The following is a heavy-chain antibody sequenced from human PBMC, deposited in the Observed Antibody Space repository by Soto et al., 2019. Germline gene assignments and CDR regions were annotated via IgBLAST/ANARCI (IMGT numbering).Heavy chain of an antibody. CDR2: IYSGVST. CDR1: GFTVSSNY. CDR3: ARDPYYMDV. V-gene: IGHV3-66*01. J-gene: IGHJ6*03. Sequence: EVQLVESGGGLVQPGGSLRLSCAASGFTVSSNYMSWDRQAPGKGLELVSVIYSGVSTYYAYSVKGRFTISRDNSKNTLYLQMNSLRAEDTAVYYCARDPYYMDVWGIGTTVTVSS.